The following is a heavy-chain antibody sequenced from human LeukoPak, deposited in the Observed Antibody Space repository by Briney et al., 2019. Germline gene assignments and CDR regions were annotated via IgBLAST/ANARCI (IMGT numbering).Heavy chain of an antibody. CDR2: ISTSSSTR. CDR1: GFIFSSYS. CDR3: ARADCSSTNCYAGFDY. Sequence: GGSLRLSCAASGFIFSSYSMSWVRQAPGKGLEWVSYISTSSSTRYYADSVKGRFTISRDNAKNSLYLQMNSLRAEDTALYYCARADCSSTNCYAGFDYWGQGTLVTVSS. D-gene: IGHD2-2*01. J-gene: IGHJ4*02. V-gene: IGHV3-48*01.